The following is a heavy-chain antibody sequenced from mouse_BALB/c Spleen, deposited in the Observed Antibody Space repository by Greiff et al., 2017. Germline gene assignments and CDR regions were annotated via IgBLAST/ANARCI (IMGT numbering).Heavy chain of an antibody. J-gene: IGHJ4*01. V-gene: IGHV3-2*02. CDR1: GYSITSDYA. Sequence: EVKLMESGPGLVKPSQSLSLTCTVTGYSITSDYAWNWIRQFPGNKLEWMGYISYSGSTSYNPSLKSRISITRDTSKNQFFLQLNSVTTEDTATYYCARSWQLGLLYAMDYWGQGTSVTVSS. CDR3: ARSWQLGLLYAMDY. D-gene: IGHD3-1*01. CDR2: ISYSGST.